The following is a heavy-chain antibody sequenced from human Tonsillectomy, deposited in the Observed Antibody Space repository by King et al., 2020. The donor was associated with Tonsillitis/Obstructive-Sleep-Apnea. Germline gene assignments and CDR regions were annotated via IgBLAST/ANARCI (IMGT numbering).Heavy chain of an antibody. Sequence: QLQESGPGLVKPSQTLSLTCTVSGGSISSGGYYWSWIRQHPGKGLEWIGFIYYSGSTYYNPSLKSRVTISVDTSKKQFSLKLSSVTAADTAVYYCARGLQRYGNGMDVWGQGTTVTVSS. CDR1: GGSISSGGYY. CDR3: ARGLQRYGNGMDV. D-gene: IGHD3-9*01. CDR2: IYYSGST. J-gene: IGHJ6*02. V-gene: IGHV4-31*03.